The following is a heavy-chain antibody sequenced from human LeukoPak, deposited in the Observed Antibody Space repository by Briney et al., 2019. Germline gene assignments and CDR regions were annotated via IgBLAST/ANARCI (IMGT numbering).Heavy chain of an antibody. J-gene: IGHJ4*02. D-gene: IGHD6-19*01. CDR3: AKDGYSSGWLDY. V-gene: IGHV3-23*01. Sequence: GGSLRLSCAASGFTFSSYGMSWVRQAPGKGLEWVSAISGSGGSTYYADSVKGRFTISRDNSKNTLYLQMNSLRAEDTAVYYCAKDGYSSGWLDYWGQGTQVTVSS. CDR2: ISGSGGST. CDR1: GFTFSSYG.